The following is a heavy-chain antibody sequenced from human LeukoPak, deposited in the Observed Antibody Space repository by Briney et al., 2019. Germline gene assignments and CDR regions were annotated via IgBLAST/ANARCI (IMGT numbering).Heavy chain of an antibody. J-gene: IGHJ4*02. V-gene: IGHV3-23*01. Sequence: GGSLTLSCAASGFTFSNYAMSWVRQAPGKGLEWVSTISGSGSSTYYADSVKGRFTISRDNSEENTLYLQMYSLRAEDTAVYYCASHFDSSGFYYFDYWGQGTLVTVSS. CDR2: ISGSGSST. D-gene: IGHD3-22*01. CDR1: GFTFSNYA. CDR3: ASHFDSSGFYYFDY.